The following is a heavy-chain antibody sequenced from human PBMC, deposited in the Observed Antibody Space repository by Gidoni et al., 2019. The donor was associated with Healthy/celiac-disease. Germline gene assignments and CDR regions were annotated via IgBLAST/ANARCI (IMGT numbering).Heavy chain of an antibody. V-gene: IGHV3-9*01. CDR1: GFTFDDYA. CDR3: AKDNYDSSGYWIDY. Sequence: EVQLVESGGGLVQPGRSLRLSCAASGFTFDDYAMHWVRQAPGKGLEWVSGISWNSGSIGYADSVKGRFTISRDNAKNSLYLQMNSLRAEDTALYYCAKDNYDSSGYWIDYWGQGTLVTRLL. J-gene: IGHJ4*02. CDR2: ISWNSGSI. D-gene: IGHD3-22*01.